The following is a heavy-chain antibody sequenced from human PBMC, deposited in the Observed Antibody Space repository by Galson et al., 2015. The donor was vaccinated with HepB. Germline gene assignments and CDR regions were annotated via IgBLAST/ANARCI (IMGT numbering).Heavy chain of an antibody. V-gene: IGHV3-30*04. CDR3: ARVEAQLLFLKGRYYYHGMDV. J-gene: IGHJ6*02. CDR1: GFIFSSYA. D-gene: IGHD2-2*01. CDR2: VSYDASNA. Sequence: SLRLSCAASGFIFSSYAMHWVRQAPGKGLEWVAVVSYDASNAYYADSVKGRFTLSRDNFKNTVYLQMNSLRPEDTAVYYCARVEAQLLFLKGRYYYHGMDVWGQGTTVTVSS.